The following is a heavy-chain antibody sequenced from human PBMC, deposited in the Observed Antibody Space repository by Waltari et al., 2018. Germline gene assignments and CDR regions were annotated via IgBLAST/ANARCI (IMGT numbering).Heavy chain of an antibody. CDR2: ISGSGGST. CDR3: AKDLYDYGDYGPLDY. J-gene: IGHJ4*02. D-gene: IGHD4-17*01. Sequence: EVQLLESGGGLVQPGGSLRLSCAASGFPFSSYAMSWVRQAPGKGLEWVSAISGSGGSTYYADSVKGRFTISRDNSKNTLYLQMNSLRAEDTAVYYCAKDLYDYGDYGPLDYWGQGTLVTVSS. V-gene: IGHV3-23*01. CDR1: GFPFSSYA.